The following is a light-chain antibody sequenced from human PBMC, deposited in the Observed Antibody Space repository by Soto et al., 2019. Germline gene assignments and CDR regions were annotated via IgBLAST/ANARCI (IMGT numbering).Light chain of an antibody. CDR2: GAS. Sequence: EIVMTQSPATLSVSPGERVTLSCRASQSVSSNLAWYQQKPGQAPRLLIYGASPRATGIPARFSGSGSGTEFTITHSRVQSEDFAVYYCQQYTSWFVWTFGQRNKVAIK. CDR3: QQYTSWFVWT. CDR1: QSVSSN. J-gene: IGKJ1*01. V-gene: IGKV3-15*01.